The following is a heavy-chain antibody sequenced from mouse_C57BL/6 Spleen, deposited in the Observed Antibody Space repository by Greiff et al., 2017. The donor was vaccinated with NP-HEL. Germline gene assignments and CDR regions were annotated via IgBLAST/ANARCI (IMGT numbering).Heavy chain of an antibody. CDR1: GFTFSNYW. CDR3: TGTTVVAHWYFDV. Sequence: VKLVESGGGLVQPGGSMKLSCVASGFTFSNYWMNWVRQSPEKGLEWVAQIRLKSDNYATHYAESVRGRFTISRDDSKSSVYLQMNNLRAEDTGIYYCTGTTVVAHWYFDVWGTGTTVTVSS. D-gene: IGHD1-1*01. CDR2: IRLKSDNYAT. J-gene: IGHJ1*03. V-gene: IGHV6-3*01.